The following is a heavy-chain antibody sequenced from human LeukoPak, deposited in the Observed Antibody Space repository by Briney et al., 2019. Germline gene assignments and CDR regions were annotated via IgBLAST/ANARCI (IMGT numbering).Heavy chain of an antibody. CDR1: GGSISSYY. V-gene: IGHV4-4*07. D-gene: IGHD3-22*01. Sequence: SETLSLTCTVSGGSISSYYWSWIRQPAGKGLEWIGRIYTSGSTNYNPSLKSRVTISVDTSKNQFSLKLSSVTAADTAVYYCARGFYYYDSSPFDYWAQGPPVTVSS. J-gene: IGHJ4*02. CDR3: ARGFYYYDSSPFDY. CDR2: IYTSGST.